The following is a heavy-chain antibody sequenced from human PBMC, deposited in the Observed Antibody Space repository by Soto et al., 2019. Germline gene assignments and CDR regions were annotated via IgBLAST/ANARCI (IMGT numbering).Heavy chain of an antibody. CDR1: GDSISTFY. D-gene: IGHD3-22*01. CDR3: ARGRTVRNYADDSSDYFYFFDY. V-gene: IGHV4-59*01. CDR2: VYYTGST. Sequence: SETLSLTCTVSGDSISTFYWGWMRQSPGKELEWIGYVYYTGSTNYNPSLKSRVTISVDRSKSQFPLKLTSANAADTAVYYCARGRTVRNYADDSSDYFYFFDYWGQGTQVTVSS. J-gene: IGHJ4*02.